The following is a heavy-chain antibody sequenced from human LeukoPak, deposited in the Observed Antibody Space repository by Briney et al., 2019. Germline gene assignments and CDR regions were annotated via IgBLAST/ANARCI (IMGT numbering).Heavy chain of an antibody. CDR1: GFTFSSYA. CDR2: ISYDGSNK. Sequence: PGGSLRLSCAASGFTFSSYAMHWVRQAPGKGLEWVAVISYDGSNKYYADSVKGRFTISRDNSKNTLYLQMNSLRAEDTAVYYRARRGSNVVVVAAMDLWGQGTLVTVSS. J-gene: IGHJ4*01. D-gene: IGHD2-15*01. V-gene: IGHV3-30-3*01. CDR3: ARRGSNVVVVAAMDL.